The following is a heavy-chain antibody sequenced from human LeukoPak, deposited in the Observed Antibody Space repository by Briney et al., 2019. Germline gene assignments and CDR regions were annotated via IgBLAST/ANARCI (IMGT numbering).Heavy chain of an antibody. D-gene: IGHD4-23*01. J-gene: IGHJ4*02. Sequence: PSETLSLTCAVYGGSFSGYFWSWIRQPPGKGLEWIGEINHSGSTNYNPSLKSRVTISVDTSKNQFSLKLSSVTAADTAVYYCARGRWFYYFDYWGQGTLVTVSS. V-gene: IGHV4-34*01. CDR3: ARGRWFYYFDY. CDR1: GGSFSGYF. CDR2: INHSGST.